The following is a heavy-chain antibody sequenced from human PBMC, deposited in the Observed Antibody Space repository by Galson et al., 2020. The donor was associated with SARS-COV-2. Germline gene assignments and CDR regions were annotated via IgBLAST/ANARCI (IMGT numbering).Heavy chain of an antibody. V-gene: IGHV3-23*01. J-gene: IGHJ4*02. CDR2: ISGSGATT. Sequence: GESLKISCAASGFTFNSYATSWVRQAPGKGLEWVSLISGSGATTYYADSVKGRFTISRDNSKNTLYLQMNSLRAEDTAVYSCAKRGGDFWSGYTNWGQGTLVTVSS. CDR3: AKRGGDFWSGYTN. CDR1: GFTFNSYA. D-gene: IGHD3-3*01.